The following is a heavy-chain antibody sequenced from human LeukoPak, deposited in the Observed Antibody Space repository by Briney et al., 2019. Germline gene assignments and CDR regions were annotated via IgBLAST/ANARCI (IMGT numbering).Heavy chain of an antibody. D-gene: IGHD2-2*01. Sequence: ASVKVSCKASGYTFTGYYMHWVRQAPGQGLEWMGWINPNSGGTNYAQKFQGRVTMTRDTSISTAYMELSRLRSDDTAVYYCARRIVVVPAADAFDIWGQGTTVTVSS. CDR1: GYTFTGYY. J-gene: IGHJ3*02. CDR3: ARRIVVVPAADAFDI. V-gene: IGHV1-2*02. CDR2: INPNSGGT.